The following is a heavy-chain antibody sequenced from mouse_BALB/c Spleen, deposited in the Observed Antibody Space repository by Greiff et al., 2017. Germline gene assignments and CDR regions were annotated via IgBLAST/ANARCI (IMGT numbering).Heavy chain of an antibody. CDR1: GYTFTSYW. Sequence: VQLQQSGAELARPGASVKLSCKASGYTFTSYWMQWVKQRPEQGLEWIGAIYPGDGDTRYTQKFKGKATLTADKSSSTAYMQLSSLASEDSAVYYCARIDYDAMDYWGQGTSVTVSS. CDR3: ARIDYDAMDY. CDR2: IYPGDGDT. J-gene: IGHJ4*01. V-gene: IGHV1-87*01.